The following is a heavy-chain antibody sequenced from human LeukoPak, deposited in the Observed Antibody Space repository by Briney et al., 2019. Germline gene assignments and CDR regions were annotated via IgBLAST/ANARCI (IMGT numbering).Heavy chain of an antibody. CDR1: GGSVISGDSY. V-gene: IGHV4-31*03. CDR3: ARAHNQWLHHHFDY. Sequence: SETLCLTCTVSGGSVISGDSYWSWIRQHPERGLEWIVYMYNTGSQYYNPSLASRVAISPDTSKNKFSLRLGAVTAADTAVYYCARAHNQWLHHHFDYWGQGILVTVSS. J-gene: IGHJ4*02. D-gene: IGHD5-12*01. CDR2: MYNTGSQ.